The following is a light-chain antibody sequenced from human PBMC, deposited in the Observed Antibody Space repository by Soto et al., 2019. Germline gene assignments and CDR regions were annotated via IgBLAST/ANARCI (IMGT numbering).Light chain of an antibody. J-gene: IGKJ3*01. CDR1: QTFSSN. CDR3: QQYNDWPPFT. V-gene: IGKV3-15*01. CDR2: GAS. Sequence: EIVMTQSPATLSVSPGERTTLSCRASQTFSSNLAWYQQKPGQAPRLLIYGASTRAPGIPARFSGSGSGTEFTLTISSLQSEDFAVYYCQQYNDWPPFTIGPGTRVDIK.